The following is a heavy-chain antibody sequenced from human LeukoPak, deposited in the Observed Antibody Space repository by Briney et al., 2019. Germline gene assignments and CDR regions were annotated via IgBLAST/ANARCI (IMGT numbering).Heavy chain of an antibody. Sequence: GGSLRLSCAASGFAFSSYAINWVRQAPGKGLEWLSFISGSSETIYYADSMKGRFTISRDNAENSLYLQMHSLRVEDTAVYYCARGLLIDYWGQGTLVTVSS. V-gene: IGHV3-48*01. J-gene: IGHJ4*02. CDR3: ARGLLIDY. CDR2: ISGSSETI. CDR1: GFAFSSYA.